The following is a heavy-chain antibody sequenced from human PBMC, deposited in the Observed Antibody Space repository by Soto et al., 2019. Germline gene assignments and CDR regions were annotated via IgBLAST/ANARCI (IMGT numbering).Heavy chain of an antibody. J-gene: IGHJ3*02. Sequence: SVKVSCKASGGTFSSYAISWVRQAPVQGLEWMGWIIPIFGTANYAQKFQGRVTITADESTSTAYMELSSLRSEDTAVYYCASGLRRIMITFGGVMVDAFAIWGQGTMVTVSS. CDR1: GGTFSSYA. D-gene: IGHD3-16*01. CDR2: IIPIFGTA. V-gene: IGHV1-69*13. CDR3: ASGLRRIMITFGGVMVDAFAI.